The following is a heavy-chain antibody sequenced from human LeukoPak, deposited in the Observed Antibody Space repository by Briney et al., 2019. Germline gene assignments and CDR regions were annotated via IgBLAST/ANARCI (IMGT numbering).Heavy chain of an antibody. J-gene: IGHJ3*02. CDR3: ARWDYYDSSGPRARAFDI. CDR2: IYTSGST. Sequence: TASETLSLTCTVSGGSISSGSYYWSWIRQPAGKGLEWIGRIYTSGSTNYNPSLKSRATISVDTSKNQFSLKLSSVTAADTAVYYCARWDYYDSSGPRARAFDIWGQGTMVTVSS. CDR1: GGSISSGSYY. D-gene: IGHD3-22*01. V-gene: IGHV4-61*02.